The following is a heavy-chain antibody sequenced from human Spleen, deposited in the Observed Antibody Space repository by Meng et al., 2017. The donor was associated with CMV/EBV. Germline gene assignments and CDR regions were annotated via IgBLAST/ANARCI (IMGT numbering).Heavy chain of an antibody. J-gene: IGHJ4*02. CDR2: INPGSGDT. Sequence: ASVKVSCKASGYTFANYDINWVRQATGQGLEWMGWINPGSGDTTYSQRFQGRVTFTRDTSVSTAYMEVSNLRSDDTAVYYCTRRGSSWYRAQVWDYWGQGTLVTVSS. D-gene: IGHD6-13*01. CDR3: TRRGSSWYRAQVWDY. CDR1: GYTFANYD. V-gene: IGHV1-8*03.